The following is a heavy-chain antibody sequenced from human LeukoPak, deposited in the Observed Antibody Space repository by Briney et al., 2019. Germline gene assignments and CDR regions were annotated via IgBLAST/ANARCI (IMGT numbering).Heavy chain of an antibody. CDR2: ISGSSSYI. CDR1: GFTFSAFS. D-gene: IGHD3-16*01. Sequence: GGSLRLSYAASGFTFSAFSMNWVRQAPGKGLEWVSSISGSSSYIYYADSVKGRFTISRDNAKNLVYLQMNSLRAEDTAVYYCARGWGRSWDENWFDAWGEGIRVTASS. V-gene: IGHV3-21*01. CDR3: ARGWGRSWDENWFDA. J-gene: IGHJ5*02.